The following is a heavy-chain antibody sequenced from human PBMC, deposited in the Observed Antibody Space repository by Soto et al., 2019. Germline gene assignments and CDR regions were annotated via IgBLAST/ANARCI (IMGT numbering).Heavy chain of an antibody. V-gene: IGHV1-69*13. J-gene: IGHJ4*02. CDR3: ARVDHTALITAHTAVSKYVFDL. Sequence: ASVKVSCKASGGTFNSYAISWVRQAPGQGLEWMGGINAIFGTANYAQKFQGRVTITADESTSTVYMHLNSLRSEDTAVYFCARVDHTALITAHTAVSKYVFDLWGQGTLVTVSS. CDR1: GGTFNSYA. D-gene: IGHD2-2*02. CDR2: INAIFGTA.